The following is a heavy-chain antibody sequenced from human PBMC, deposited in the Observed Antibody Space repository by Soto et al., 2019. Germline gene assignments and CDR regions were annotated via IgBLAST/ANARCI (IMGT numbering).Heavy chain of an antibody. J-gene: IGHJ6*01. CDR3: ARCYDSSGYYYYYYGMDV. Sequence: EVQLLESVGGLVQPGGSLRLSCAASGFTFSSYAMSWVRQAPGKGLEWVSAISGSGGSTYYADSVKGRFTISRDTSKNTLYLRMNSLRAEDTSVYYCARCYDSSGYYYYYYGMDVW. D-gene: IGHD3-22*01. V-gene: IGHV3-23*01. CDR2: ISGSGGST. CDR1: GFTFSSYA.